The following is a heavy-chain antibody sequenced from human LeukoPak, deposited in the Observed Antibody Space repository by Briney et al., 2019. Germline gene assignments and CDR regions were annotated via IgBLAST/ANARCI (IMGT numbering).Heavy chain of an antibody. J-gene: IGHJ4*02. Sequence: GESLRISCKGSGYSFTSYRISWVRQMPGKGLEWMGRIDPSDSYTNYRPSFQGHVTISADKSISTAYLQWSSLKASDTAMYYCAKQIAVAHFDYWGQGTLVTVSS. D-gene: IGHD6-19*01. CDR1: GYSFTSYR. V-gene: IGHV5-10-1*01. CDR2: IDPSDSYT. CDR3: AKQIAVAHFDY.